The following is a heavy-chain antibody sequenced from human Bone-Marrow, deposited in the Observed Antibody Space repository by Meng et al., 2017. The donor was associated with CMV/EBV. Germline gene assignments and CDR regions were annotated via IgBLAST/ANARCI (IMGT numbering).Heavy chain of an antibody. CDR2: IKQDGSEK. J-gene: IGHJ4*02. D-gene: IGHD3-16*01. CDR1: GFTFSSYW. CDR3: ARDKLTFGYETLAASYFDY. V-gene: IGHV3-7*01. Sequence: GESLKISCAASGFTFSSYWMSWVRQAPGKGLEWVANIKQDGSEKYYVDSVKGRFTIYRDDAMNSVYLLMNSLRVEDTATYYCARDKLTFGYETLAASYFDYWGQGTVVTVSS.